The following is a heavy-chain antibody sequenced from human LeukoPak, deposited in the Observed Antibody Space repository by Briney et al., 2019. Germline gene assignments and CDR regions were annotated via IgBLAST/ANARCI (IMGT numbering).Heavy chain of an antibody. V-gene: IGHV1-18*04. CDR3: ARDVVTDYYWWFDP. J-gene: IGHJ5*02. D-gene: IGHD3-9*01. CDR1: GYTFSNYA. CDR2: ISPKSGRG. Sequence: ASVKVSYKASGYTFSNYAISWVRQAPGQGLEWMGWISPKSGRGSYANNFQGRVTMTPDTSTSTVYMELTRLTSDDTAVYYCARDVVTDYYWWFDPWGQGTLVTVSS.